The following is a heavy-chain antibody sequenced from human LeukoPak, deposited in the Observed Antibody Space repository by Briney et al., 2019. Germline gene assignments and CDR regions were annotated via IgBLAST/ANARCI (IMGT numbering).Heavy chain of an antibody. Sequence: ASVKVSCKTSGYRFTGYYLHWVRQAPGQGLEWMGWMNPKSGATDYTRKFQGRVTMTRDTSISTAYMELTRLRSDDTAVYFCARGSDYDDYFYMDFWGKGTTVTVSS. CDR1: GYRFTGYY. J-gene: IGHJ6*03. CDR3: ARGSDYDDYFYMDF. V-gene: IGHV1-2*02. CDR2: MNPKSGAT.